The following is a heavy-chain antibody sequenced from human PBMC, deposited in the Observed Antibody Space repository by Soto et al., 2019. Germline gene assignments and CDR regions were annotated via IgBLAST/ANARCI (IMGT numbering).Heavy chain of an antibody. J-gene: IGHJ4*02. D-gene: IGHD2-2*01. V-gene: IGHV1-3*01. Sequence: QVQLVQSGAEVKKPGASVKVSCKASGYTFTSYAMHWVRQAPGQRLEWMGWINAGNGNTKYSQKFQGRVTITRDTSASTAYMDLTSLRPEATAFFYCARGPTPYQLLGHTAMVPCDSWGKETLVTVSS. CDR1: GYTFTSYA. CDR3: ARGPTPYQLLGHTAMVPCDS. CDR2: INAGNGNT.